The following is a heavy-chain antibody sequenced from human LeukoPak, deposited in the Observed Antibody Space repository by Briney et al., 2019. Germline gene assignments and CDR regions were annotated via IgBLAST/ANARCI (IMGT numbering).Heavy chain of an antibody. CDR1: GGTFISYA. CDR2: IIPIFGTA. CDR3: ARSISSGVVPDYYYYGMDI. D-gene: IGHD3-10*01. Sequence: GSSVKVSCKASGGTFISYAISWVRRAPGQGLEWRGGIIPIFGTANYAQKFQGRVTITADESTSTAYMELSSLRSEGTAVYYCARSISSGVVPDYYYYGMDIWGQGTTVTVSS. V-gene: IGHV1-69*01. J-gene: IGHJ6*02.